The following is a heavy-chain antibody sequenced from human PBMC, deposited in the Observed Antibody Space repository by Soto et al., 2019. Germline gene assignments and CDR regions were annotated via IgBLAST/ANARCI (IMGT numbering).Heavy chain of an antibody. V-gene: IGHV4-61*01. CDR1: GGSVSSGSYY. D-gene: IGHD5-12*01. CDR2: IYYSGST. Sequence: QVQLQESGPGLVKPSETLSLTCTVSGGSVSSGSYYWSWLRKPPGKGLEWIGYIYYSGSTNYNPSLQSRVTKSVDTSKNQFSLKLSSVTAADTAVDYCAREMRWLQSDYGMDVWGQGTTVTGSS. J-gene: IGHJ6*02. CDR3: AREMRWLQSDYGMDV.